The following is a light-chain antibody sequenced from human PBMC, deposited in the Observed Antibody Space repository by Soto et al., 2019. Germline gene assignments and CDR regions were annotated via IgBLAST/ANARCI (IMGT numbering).Light chain of an antibody. CDR2: EVS. Sequence: QSALTQPPSASGSPGQSVTISCTGTSSDVGGYNYVSWYQQHPGKAPKLMISEVSIRPSGVSNRFSGSKSGYTASLTISGLQAEDEADYYCCSYSSTSTLYVFGTGTKLTVL. V-gene: IGLV2-14*01. CDR1: SSDVGGYNY. CDR3: CSYSSTSTLYV. J-gene: IGLJ1*01.